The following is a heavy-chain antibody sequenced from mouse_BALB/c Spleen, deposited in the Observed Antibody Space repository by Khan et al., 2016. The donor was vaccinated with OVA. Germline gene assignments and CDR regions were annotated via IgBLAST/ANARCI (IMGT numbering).Heavy chain of an antibody. D-gene: IGHD1-2*01. Sequence: EVHLVESGPGLVKPSQSLSLTCTVTGYSITSGYGWNWIRQFPGNKLEWMGYIRYSGSTNYNPSLKSRISITRDTSKNQFFLQLNSVTTEDTATYYCARTARIKYWGQGTTLTVSS. CDR3: ARTARIKY. V-gene: IGHV3-1*02. CDR2: IRYSGST. J-gene: IGHJ2*01. CDR1: GYSITSGYG.